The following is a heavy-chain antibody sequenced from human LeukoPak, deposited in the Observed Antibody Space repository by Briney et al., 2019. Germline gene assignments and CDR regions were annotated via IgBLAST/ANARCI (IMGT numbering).Heavy chain of an antibody. J-gene: IGHJ4*02. D-gene: IGHD6-13*01. CDR2: ISAYNGNT. CDR1: GYTFTSYG. CDR3: VYSSSWYKTDY. Sequence: GASVKVSCKASGYTFTSYGISWVRQAPGQGLEWMGWISAYNGNTNYAQKLQGRVTMTTDTSTSTACMELRSLRSDDTAVYYCVYSSSWYKTDYWGQGTLVTVSS. V-gene: IGHV1-18*01.